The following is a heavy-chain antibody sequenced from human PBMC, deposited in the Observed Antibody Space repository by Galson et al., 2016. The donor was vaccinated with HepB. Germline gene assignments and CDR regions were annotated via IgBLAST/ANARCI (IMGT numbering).Heavy chain of an antibody. CDR1: GGSFSGYY. V-gene: IGHV4-34*01. J-gene: IGHJ6*02. D-gene: IGHD3-10*01. CDR3: ASVTMAREVGGPYGMDV. CDR2: IHHSGST. Sequence: SETLSLTCTIYGGSFSGYYWSWIRQPPGKGLEWIGEIHHSGSTNYNPSLKSRVTISVDTSKNQFSLKLSSVTAADTAVYYCASVTMAREVGGPYGMDVWGQGTTVTVSS.